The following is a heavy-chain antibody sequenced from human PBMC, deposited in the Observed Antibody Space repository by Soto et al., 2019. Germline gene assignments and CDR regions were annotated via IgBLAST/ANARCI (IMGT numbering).Heavy chain of an antibody. D-gene: IGHD6-13*01. CDR3: ALRIAAAGTGDHHAFDI. J-gene: IGHJ3*02. Sequence: GGSLRLSCAASGFTFSSYAMSWVRQAPGKGLEWVSAISGSGGSTYYADSVKGRFTISRDNSKNTLYLQMNSLRAEDTAVYYCALRIAAAGTGDHHAFDIWGQGTMVTVSS. V-gene: IGHV3-23*01. CDR2: ISGSGGST. CDR1: GFTFSSYA.